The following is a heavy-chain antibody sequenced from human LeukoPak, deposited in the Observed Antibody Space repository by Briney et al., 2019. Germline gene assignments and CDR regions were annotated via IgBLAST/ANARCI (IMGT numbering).Heavy chain of an antibody. CDR3: ARHKGTGDHIPGAFDI. Sequence: SETLSLTCAVSGYSISSGYYWGWLRQPPGKGLEWIGSIYHSGSTYYNPSLKSRVTISVDTSKNQFSLKLSSVTAADTAVYYCARHKGTGDHIPGAFDIWGQGTMVTVSS. CDR2: IYHSGST. J-gene: IGHJ3*02. D-gene: IGHD7-27*01. V-gene: IGHV4-38-2*01. CDR1: GYSISSGYY.